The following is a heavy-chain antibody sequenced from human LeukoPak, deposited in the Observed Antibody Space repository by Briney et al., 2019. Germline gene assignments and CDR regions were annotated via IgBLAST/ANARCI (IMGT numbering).Heavy chain of an antibody. CDR2: ISTYNGNT. V-gene: IGHV1-18*01. CDR1: GYTXSNYG. D-gene: IGHD2-2*01. Sequence: GASVKVSCKASGYTXSNYGINWVRQAPGRGLDWMGWISTYNGNTQSAQKFQGRVTMTTDTSTSTAYMELRSLTSDDTAVYYCARIGCSSTTCYGNSVDPWGQGTMVTVSS. CDR3: ARIGCSSTTCYGNSVDP. J-gene: IGHJ5*02.